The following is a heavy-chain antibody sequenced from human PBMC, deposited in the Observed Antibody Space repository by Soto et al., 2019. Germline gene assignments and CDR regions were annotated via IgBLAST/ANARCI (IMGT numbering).Heavy chain of an antibody. V-gene: IGHV1-18*01. CDR2: ISAYNGNT. CDR1: GYTFTSYG. J-gene: IGHJ6*02. D-gene: IGHD3-16*02. Sequence: ASVKVSCKASGYTFTSYGISWVRQAPGQGLEWMGWISAYNGNTNYAQKLQGRVTMTTDTSTSTAYMELGSLRSDDTAVYYCARDYDYVWGSYRQEGPYYGMDVWGQGTTVTASS. CDR3: ARDYDYVWGSYRQEGPYYGMDV.